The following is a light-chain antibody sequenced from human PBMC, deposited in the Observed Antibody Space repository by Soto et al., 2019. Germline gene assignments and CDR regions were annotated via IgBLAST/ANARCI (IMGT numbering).Light chain of an antibody. J-gene: IGLJ1*01. V-gene: IGLV2-8*01. Sequence: QSALTQPPSASGSPGQSVTISCTGTSSDVGGYNCVSWYQQHPGKAPKLMIYEVSKRPSGVPDRFSGSKSGNTASLTVSGLQAEDEADYYCSSYAGSNNPFVFGTGTKGTVL. CDR3: SSYAGSNNPFV. CDR2: EVS. CDR1: SSDVGGYNC.